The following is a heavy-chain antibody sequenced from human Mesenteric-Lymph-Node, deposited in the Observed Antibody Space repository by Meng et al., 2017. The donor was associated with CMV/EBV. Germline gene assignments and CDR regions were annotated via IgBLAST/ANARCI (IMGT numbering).Heavy chain of an antibody. CDR3: LTSIAVFGVIQNS. CDR1: GFSFSNAW. CDR2: VKRKTDGGTA. J-gene: IGHJ5*01. Sequence: GGSLRLSCVASGFSFSNAWMNWVRQAPGKGLEWVGRVKRKTDGGTAEYAASVKGRFTISRDDSKNTLYLQMNSLQTEDTAVYYCLTSIAVFGVIQNSWGQGTLVTVSS. D-gene: IGHD3-3*01. V-gene: IGHV3-15*01.